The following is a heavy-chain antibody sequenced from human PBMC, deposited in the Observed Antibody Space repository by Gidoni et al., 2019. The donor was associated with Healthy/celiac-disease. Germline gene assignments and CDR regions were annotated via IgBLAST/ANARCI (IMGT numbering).Heavy chain of an antibody. D-gene: IGHD3-9*01. CDR2: ISGSGGST. CDR1: GFTFTSYA. CDR3: ATPGGYDILTGYYHFDY. J-gene: IGHJ4*02. V-gene: IGHV3-23*01. Sequence: EVQLLESGGGLVQPGGSLRLSCAASGFTFTSYARSWVRQAPGKGLEWVSGISGSGGSTYYADSVKGRFTISRDNSKNTLYLQMNSLRAEDTAVYYCATPGGYDILTGYYHFDYWGQGTLVTVSS.